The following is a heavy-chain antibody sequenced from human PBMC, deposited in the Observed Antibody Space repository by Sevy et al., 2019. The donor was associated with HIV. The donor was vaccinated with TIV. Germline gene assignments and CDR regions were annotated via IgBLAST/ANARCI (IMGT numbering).Heavy chain of an antibody. J-gene: IGHJ6*02. D-gene: IGHD3-3*01. Sequence: GGSLRLSCAASGFTFDDYAMHWVRQAPGKGLEWVSGISWNSGSIGYADSVKGRFTISRDNAKNTLYLQMKSLRAEDTALYYCAKGSEWLSYYYYGMDVWGQGTTVTVSS. V-gene: IGHV3-9*01. CDR1: GFTFDDYA. CDR3: AKGSEWLSYYYYGMDV. CDR2: ISWNSGSI.